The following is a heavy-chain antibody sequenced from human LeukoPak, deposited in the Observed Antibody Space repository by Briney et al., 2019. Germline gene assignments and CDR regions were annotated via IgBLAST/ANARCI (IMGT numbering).Heavy chain of an antibody. CDR2: LYFTGNI. J-gene: IGHJ4*02. V-gene: IGHV4-39*01. CDR1: GASISSSSYY. Sequence: SETLSLTRTVSGASISSSSYYWSWIRQSPGKGLEWLGSLYFTGNIYYNPSLKSRVTIAGDTSKNQFSLKLSSVTASDTTVYYCVADSGGYSYLDFWGQGTLVTVSS. D-gene: IGHD3-22*01. CDR3: VADSGGYSYLDF.